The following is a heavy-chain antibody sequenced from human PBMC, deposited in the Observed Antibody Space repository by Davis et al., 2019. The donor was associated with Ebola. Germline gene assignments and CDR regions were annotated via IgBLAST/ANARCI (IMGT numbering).Heavy chain of an antibody. J-gene: IGHJ3*01. CDR3: AKNRTSGIFDL. V-gene: IGHV4-59*04. CDR1: DASVTSHY. CDR2: IYYSGST. Sequence: PSETLSLTCSVSDASVTSHYWGWIRQPPGKGLEWIGGIYYSGSTHYNPSLKSRVTMSVDTSSNHFFLKLSSVTAADSAVYYCAKNRTSGIFDLWGQGTMVTVS. D-gene: IGHD1-14*01.